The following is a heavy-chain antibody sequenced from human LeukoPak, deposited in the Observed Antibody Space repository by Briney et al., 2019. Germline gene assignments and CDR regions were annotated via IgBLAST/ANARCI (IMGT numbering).Heavy chain of an antibody. CDR2: IYYSGST. Sequence: PSETLSLTCTVSGGSISSSSYYWGWLRPPPGKGLEWIGSIYYSGSTYYNPSLKSRVTISVDTSKNQFSLKLSSVTAADTAAYYCARHSVISYGYVILNWFDPWGQGTLVTVSS. CDR1: GGSISSSSYY. CDR3: ARHSVISYGYVILNWFDP. J-gene: IGHJ5*02. V-gene: IGHV4-39*01. D-gene: IGHD5-12*01.